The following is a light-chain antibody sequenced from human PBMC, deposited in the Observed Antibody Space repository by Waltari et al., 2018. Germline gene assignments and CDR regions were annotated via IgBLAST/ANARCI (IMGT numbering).Light chain of an antibody. Sequence: EIVLPQSPATLSLSPGESATLSCRASQTVRGYLAWYQQSPGQTPRLLIFDASSRATGISAKFSGSGSGTDFTLTVSNLEPEDFAVYYCQQRSNWPYTFGQGTRVEIK. CDR3: QQRSNWPYT. V-gene: IGKV3-11*01. CDR1: QTVRGY. J-gene: IGKJ2*01. CDR2: DAS.